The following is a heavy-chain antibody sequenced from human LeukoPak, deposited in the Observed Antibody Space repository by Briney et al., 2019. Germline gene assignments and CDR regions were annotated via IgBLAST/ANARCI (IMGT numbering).Heavy chain of an antibody. J-gene: IGHJ4*02. D-gene: IGHD2-21*01. V-gene: IGHV1-46*01. CDR2: INPSGGST. CDR1: GYTFTSYY. CDR3: AREGSGDCFDI. Sequence: GASVKVSCKASGYTFTSYYMHWVRQAPAQGLEWMGIINPSGGSTSYAQKFQGRVTMTRDTSISTAYMELSRLRSDDTAVYYCAREGSGDCFDIWGQGTLVTVSS.